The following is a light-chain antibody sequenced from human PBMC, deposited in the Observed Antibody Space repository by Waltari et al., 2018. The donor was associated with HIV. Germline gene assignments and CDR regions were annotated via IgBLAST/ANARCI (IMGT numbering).Light chain of an antibody. CDR1: VLSRKY. CDR3: YSATDNNLKV. J-gene: IGLJ2*01. Sequence: SYELTQPSSVSVSPGQTARITCSGDVLSRKYVRWVKQKPGQAPVLIIYKDRERPSGIPERFSGSTSGTTVTLTISGAQAEDEADYYCYSATDNNLKVFGAGTKLTVL. CDR2: KDR. V-gene: IGLV3-27*01.